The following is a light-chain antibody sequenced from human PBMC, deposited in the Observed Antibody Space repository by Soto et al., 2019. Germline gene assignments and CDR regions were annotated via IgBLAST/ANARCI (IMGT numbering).Light chain of an antibody. CDR1: TSDVGAYNY. J-gene: IGLJ1*01. CDR3: SSFTGTTTLDV. V-gene: IGLV2-14*01. Sequence: QSALTQPASVSGSPGQSITISCTGTTSDVGAYNYVSWYQQQSGKAPKLMIHEVSNRPSGVSNRFSGSKSGNTAFLTISGLQPEDEADYYCSSFTGTTTLDVFGTGTKVTVL. CDR2: EVS.